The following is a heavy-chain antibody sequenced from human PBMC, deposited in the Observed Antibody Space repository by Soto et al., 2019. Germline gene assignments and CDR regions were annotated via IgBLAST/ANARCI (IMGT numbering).Heavy chain of an antibody. CDR1: GGSISSYY. CDR2: IYYSGST. Sequence: SETLSLTWTVSGGSISSYYWSWIRQPPGKGLEWIGYIYYSGSTNYNPSLKSRVTISLDTSKNQFSLKLSSVTAADTAVYFCGSGDHKDLKAVWSQGTTVTVSS. D-gene: IGHD6-25*01. CDR3: GSGDHKDLKAV. J-gene: IGHJ6*02. V-gene: IGHV4-59*08.